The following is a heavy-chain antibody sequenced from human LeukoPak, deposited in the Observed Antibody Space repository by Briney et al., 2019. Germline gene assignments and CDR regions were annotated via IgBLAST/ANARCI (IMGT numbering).Heavy chain of an antibody. CDR3: TRTQYSSGWTFDY. D-gene: IGHD6-19*01. CDR2: ITSSGSII. V-gene: IGHV3-48*03. J-gene: IGHJ4*02. Sequence: GGSLRLSCAASGFTFSIYEMNWVRQAPGRGLEWVAYITSSGSIIYYADSVKGRFTISRDNAKNSLYLQMNSLRAEDTAVYYGTRTQYSSGWTFDYWCQGTLITVSS. CDR1: GFTFSIYE.